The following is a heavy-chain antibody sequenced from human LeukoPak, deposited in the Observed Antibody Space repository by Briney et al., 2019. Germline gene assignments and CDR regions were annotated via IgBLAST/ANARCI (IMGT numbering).Heavy chain of an antibody. V-gene: IGHV3-48*01. CDR2: ITFSSSII. CDR3: ARDRLHYGEYEKTFDY. Sequence: PGGSLRLSCAASGFTFSSYGMNWVRQAPGKGLEWVSYITFSSSIIYYADSVKGRFTISRDNAKNSLYLQMNSLRAEDTAVYYCARDRLHYGEYEKTFDYWGQGTLVSVSS. D-gene: IGHD4-17*01. CDR1: GFTFSSYG. J-gene: IGHJ4*02.